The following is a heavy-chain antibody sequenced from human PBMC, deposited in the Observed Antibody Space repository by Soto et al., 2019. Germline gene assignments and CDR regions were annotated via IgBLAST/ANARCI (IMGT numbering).Heavy chain of an antibody. Sequence: PGESLKIPCTGFGYSFTTFWITWVRQMPGKGLEWMGTIDPRDSYTSYSPSFQGHVTISTDRSISTAYLQWGSLQASDTAMYFCARLFCTSSAACDSWFDPWGQGTLVTVSS. D-gene: IGHD2-8*02. CDR2: IDPRDSYT. J-gene: IGHJ5*02. CDR1: GYSFTTFW. V-gene: IGHV5-10-1*01. CDR3: ARLFCTSSAACDSWFDP.